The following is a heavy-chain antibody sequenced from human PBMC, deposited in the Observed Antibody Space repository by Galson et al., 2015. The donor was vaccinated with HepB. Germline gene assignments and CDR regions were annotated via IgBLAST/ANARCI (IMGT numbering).Heavy chain of an antibody. J-gene: IGHJ3*02. D-gene: IGHD3-22*01. CDR1: GGTFSSYT. V-gene: IGHV1-69*02. Sequence: SVKVSCKASGGTFSSYTISWVRQAPGQGLEWMGRIIPILGIANYAQKFQGRVTITADNSTSTAYMELSSLRSEDTAVYYCARSYYYDSSGSPLWWAFDIWGQGTMVTVSS. CDR2: IIPILGIA. CDR3: ARSYYYDSSGSPLWWAFDI.